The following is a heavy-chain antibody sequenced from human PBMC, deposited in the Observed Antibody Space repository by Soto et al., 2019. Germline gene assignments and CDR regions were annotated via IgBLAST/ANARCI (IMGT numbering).Heavy chain of an antibody. Sequence: PGGSLRLSCAASGFTFSSYAMSWVRQAPGKGLEWVSAISGSGGSTYYADSVKGRFTISRDNSKNTLYLQMNSLRAEDTAVYYCANHLGAIAATRGGAPDVWGKGTTVTVSS. CDR2: ISGSGGST. J-gene: IGHJ6*04. D-gene: IGHD2-15*01. CDR1: GFTFSSYA. V-gene: IGHV3-23*01. CDR3: ANHLGAIAATRGGAPDV.